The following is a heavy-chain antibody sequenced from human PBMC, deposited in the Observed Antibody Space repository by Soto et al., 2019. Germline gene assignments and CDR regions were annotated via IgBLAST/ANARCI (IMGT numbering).Heavy chain of an antibody. D-gene: IGHD6-13*01. CDR2: ISGSGGST. V-gene: IGHV3-23*01. CDR3: ARFIREAAAGTRFDP. J-gene: IGHJ5*02. CDR1: GFTFSSYA. Sequence: PGGSLRLSCAASGFTFSSYAMSWVRQAPGKGLEWVSAISGSGGSTYYADSVKGRFTISRDNSKNTLYLQMNSLRAEDTAVYYCARFIREAAAGTRFDPWGQGTLVTVSS.